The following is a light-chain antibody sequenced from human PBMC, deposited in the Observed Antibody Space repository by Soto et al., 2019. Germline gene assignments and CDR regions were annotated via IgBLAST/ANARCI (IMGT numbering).Light chain of an antibody. J-gene: IGKJ2*01. CDR1: QTVSTNF. V-gene: IGKV3-20*01. Sequence: EIVLTQSPGTLSLSPGERATLSCRASQTVSTNFLAWYQQKPGQAPRLLIHGASGRASGIPDRFSGSGSGTDFTLTISRLEAADFAVYHCQLYVNSPRYTFGQGTKLEIK. CDR2: GAS. CDR3: QLYVNSPRYT.